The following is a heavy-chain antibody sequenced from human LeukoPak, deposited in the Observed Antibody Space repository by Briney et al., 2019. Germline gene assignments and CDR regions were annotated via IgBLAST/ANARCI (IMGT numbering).Heavy chain of an antibody. D-gene: IGHD3-22*01. J-gene: IGHJ4*02. V-gene: IGHV4-34*01. CDR2: INHSGST. Sequence: SETLSLTCAVYGGSFSGYYWSWIRQPPGKGQEWIGEINHSGSTNYNPSLKSRVTISVDTSKNQFSLKLSSVTAADTAVYYCARRLITMIVVVIAVPYFDYWGQGTLVTVSS. CDR3: ARRLITMIVVVIAVPYFDY. CDR1: GGSFSGYY.